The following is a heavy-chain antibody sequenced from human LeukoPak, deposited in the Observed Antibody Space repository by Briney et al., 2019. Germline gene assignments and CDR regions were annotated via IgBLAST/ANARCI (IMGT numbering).Heavy chain of an antibody. Sequence: GESLKISCKVSGDSFTSYWIGWVRQMPGKGLEWMGIIYPGESDTRYSPSLQGQVTISADKSISTAYLQWSSLQASDSAMYYWAKPRPPRGKIGSNYNGPLGQGTLVTVSS. J-gene: IGHJ5*02. CDR3: AKPRPPRGKIGSNYNGP. D-gene: IGHD1-1*01. V-gene: IGHV5-51*01. CDR2: IYPGESDT. CDR1: GDSFTSYW.